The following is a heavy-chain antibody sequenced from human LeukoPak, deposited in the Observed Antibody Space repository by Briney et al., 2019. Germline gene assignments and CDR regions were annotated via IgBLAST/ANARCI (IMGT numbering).Heavy chain of an antibody. CDR3: ATYRPDTDYYYDSSGYQNYATYYFDY. Sequence: PGGSLRLSCAASGFTFSSYSMNWVRQAPGKGLEWVSYISSSSSTIYYADSVKGRFTISRDNAKNSLHLQMNSLRAEDKAVYYCATYRPDTDYYYDSSGYQNYATYYFDYWGQGTLVTVSS. V-gene: IGHV3-48*01. D-gene: IGHD3-22*01. CDR1: GFTFSSYS. CDR2: ISSSSSTI. J-gene: IGHJ4*02.